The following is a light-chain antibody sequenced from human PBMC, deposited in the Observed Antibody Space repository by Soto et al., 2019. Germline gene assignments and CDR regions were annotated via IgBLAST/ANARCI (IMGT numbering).Light chain of an antibody. V-gene: IGKV1-33*01. CDR2: DVS. CDR1: QDIFNY. Sequence: DIQLTQSPSSLSALVGDRVTITCQASQDIFNYLHWYHQKPGKAPKLLIFDVSSLERGVPSRFSGGGSGTDFTLTISSLQPEDVGTYYCQHYDNLPLTFGPGTTVDLK. CDR3: QHYDNLPLT. J-gene: IGKJ3*01.